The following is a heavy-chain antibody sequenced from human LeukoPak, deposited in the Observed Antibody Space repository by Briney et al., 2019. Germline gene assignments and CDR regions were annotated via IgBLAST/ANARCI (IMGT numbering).Heavy chain of an antibody. V-gene: IGHV1-69*13. CDR2: IVPIFGTA. CDR3: ARGAGYSYGYGDYYYYGMDV. Sequence: SVKVSCKASGGTFSSYAISWVRQAPGQGLEWMGGIVPIFGTANYAQKFQGRVTITADESTSTAYMELSSLRSEDTAVYYCARGAGYSYGYGDYYYYGMDVWGQGTTVTVSS. CDR1: GGTFSSYA. J-gene: IGHJ6*02. D-gene: IGHD5-18*01.